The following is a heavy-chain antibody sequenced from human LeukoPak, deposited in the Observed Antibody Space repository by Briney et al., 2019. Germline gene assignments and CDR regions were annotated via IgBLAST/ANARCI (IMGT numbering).Heavy chain of an antibody. CDR2: TNHSGST. CDR1: GGSFSGYY. J-gene: IGHJ4*02. CDR3: ATTTIRLGY. D-gene: IGHD1-26*01. V-gene: IGHV4-34*01. Sequence: SETLSLTCAVYGGSFSGYYWSWIRQPPGKGLEWIGETNHSGSTNYNPSLKSRVTISVDTSKNQFSLKLGSVTAADTAVYYCATTTIRLGYWGQGTLVTVSS.